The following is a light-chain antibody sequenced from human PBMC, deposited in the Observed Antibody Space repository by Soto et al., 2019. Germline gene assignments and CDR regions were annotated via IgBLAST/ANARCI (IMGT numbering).Light chain of an antibody. J-gene: IGKJ5*01. CDR2: AAS. CDR1: ESAGSSL. V-gene: IGKV3-20*01. Sequence: EIVLTQSPGTLSLSPGERATLSCRTSESAGSSLLAWYQQKPGQAPRLLIYAASSRATGISDRFSGSGSGTDFTLIVNGLAPEDSAVYYCQHNGRSFGQGTRLEIK. CDR3: QHNGRS.